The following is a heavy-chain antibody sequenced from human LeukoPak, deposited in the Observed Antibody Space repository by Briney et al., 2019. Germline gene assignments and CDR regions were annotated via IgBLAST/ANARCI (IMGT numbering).Heavy chain of an antibody. CDR3: ARDAPPLWFGELSTLDY. V-gene: IGHV1-2*02. J-gene: IGHJ4*02. CDR2: INPNSGGT. CDR1: GYTFTGYY. D-gene: IGHD3-10*01. Sequence: ASVKVSCKASGYTFTGYYMRWVRQAPGQGFEWMGWINPNSGGTNYAQKFQGRVTMTRDTSISTAYMELSRLRSDDTAVYYCARDAPPLWFGELSTLDYWGQGTLVTVSP.